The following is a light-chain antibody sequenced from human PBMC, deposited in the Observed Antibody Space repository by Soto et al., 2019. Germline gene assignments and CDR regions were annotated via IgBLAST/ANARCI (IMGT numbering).Light chain of an antibody. CDR2: EVS. V-gene: IGLV2-14*01. CDR1: SSDVGGYNY. CDR3: SSYTSSRTGV. J-gene: IGLJ3*02. Sequence: QSARTQPASVSGSPGQSITISCTGTSSDVGGYNYVSWYQQHPGKAPKLMIYEVSNRPSGVSIRFSGSKSGNTASLTISGLQAEDEADYYCSSYTSSRTGVFGGGTKLTVL.